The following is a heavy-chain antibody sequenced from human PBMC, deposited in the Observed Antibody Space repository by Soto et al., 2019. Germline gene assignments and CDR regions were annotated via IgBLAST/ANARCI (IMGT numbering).Heavy chain of an antibody. Sequence: QITLKESGPTLVKPTQTLTLTCTFSGFSLSTSGVGVGWIRQPPGKALEWLALIYWDDDKRYSPSLKSRLTITKDTSKNQVVLTMTNMDPVDTATYYCAPRLTEYSSSSGYYYYGMDVWGQGTTVTVSS. V-gene: IGHV2-5*02. CDR2: IYWDDDK. CDR1: GFSLSTSGVG. J-gene: IGHJ6*02. D-gene: IGHD6-6*01. CDR3: APRLTEYSSSSGYYYYGMDV.